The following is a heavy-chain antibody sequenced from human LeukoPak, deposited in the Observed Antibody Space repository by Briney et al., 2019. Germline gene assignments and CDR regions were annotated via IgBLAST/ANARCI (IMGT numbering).Heavy chain of an antibody. CDR2: LYWDGDS. Sequence: SGPTLVNPTQTLTLTCTFSGFSLSTTGVGVGWIRQPPGKALEWLALLYWDGDSRYSLSLKNRLTITKDTSKNQVVLRMINMDPVDTATYFCAHSLGRRKDYYYMDVWGKGTTVTVSS. D-gene: IGHD7-27*01. CDR3: AHSLGRRKDYYYMDV. CDR1: GFSLSTTGVG. J-gene: IGHJ6*03. V-gene: IGHV2-5*02.